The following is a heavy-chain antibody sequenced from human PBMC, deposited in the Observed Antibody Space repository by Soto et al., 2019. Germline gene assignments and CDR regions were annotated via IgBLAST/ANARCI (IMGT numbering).Heavy chain of an antibody. CDR3: ARDVAVAGTAFDY. D-gene: IGHD6-19*01. Sequence: GGSLRLSCAASGFTFSSYAMHWVRQAPGKGLEWVAVISYDGSNKYYADSVKGRFTISRDNSKNTLYLQMNSLRAEDTAVYYCARDVAVAGTAFDYWGQGTLVTVSS. CDR2: ISYDGSNK. CDR1: GFTFSSYA. V-gene: IGHV3-30-3*01. J-gene: IGHJ4*02.